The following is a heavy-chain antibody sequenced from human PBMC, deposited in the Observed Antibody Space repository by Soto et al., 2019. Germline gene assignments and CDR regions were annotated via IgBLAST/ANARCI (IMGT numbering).Heavy chain of an antibody. J-gene: IGHJ4*02. CDR1: GYTFTSYD. CDR2: MNPNSGNT. V-gene: IGHV1-8*01. D-gene: IGHD3-10*01. Sequence: QVQLVQSGAEVKKPGASVKVSCKASGYTFTSYDINWVRQATGQGLEWMGWMNPNSGNTGYAQKFQGRVTMTRNTXXXXXXXXXXXXXXXXXXXXXCARERVRRGFVDWGQGTLVTVSS. CDR3: ARERVRRGFVD.